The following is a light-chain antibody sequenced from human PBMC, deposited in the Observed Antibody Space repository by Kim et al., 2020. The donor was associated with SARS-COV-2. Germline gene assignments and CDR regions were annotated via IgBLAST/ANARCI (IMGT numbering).Light chain of an antibody. J-gene: IGKJ4*01. CDR3: QQYKSLPA. CDR1: EDISIY. CDR2: DAS. V-gene: IGKV1-33*01. Sequence: YASVGDRVTITCQASEDISIYLNWYQQKPGKAPKLLINDASKLETGVPSRFTGSGSGTSFTFTVSSLQPEDIATYYCQQYKSLPAFGGGTKVDIK.